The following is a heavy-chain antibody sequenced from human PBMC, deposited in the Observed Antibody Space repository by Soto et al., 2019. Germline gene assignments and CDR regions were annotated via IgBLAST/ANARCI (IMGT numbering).Heavy chain of an antibody. J-gene: IGHJ6*02. V-gene: IGHV3-74*01. CDR2: INTDGSIT. CDR1: GFTFSSYD. D-gene: IGHD2-8*02. CDR3: ARFVLGLNYYYGMDV. Sequence: GGSLRLSCAASGFTFSSYDMHWVRQAPGKGLVWVSRINTDGSITTYADSVKGRFTISRDNAKNTLSLQMNSLRAEDTAVYYCARFVLGLNYYYGMDVWGQGTTVTVSS.